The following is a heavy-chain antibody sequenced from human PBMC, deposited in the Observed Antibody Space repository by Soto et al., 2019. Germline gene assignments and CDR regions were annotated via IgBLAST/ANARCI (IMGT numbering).Heavy chain of an antibody. J-gene: IGHJ4*02. CDR3: ARGRYFPLPDF. Sequence: QVQLVESGGGVVQPGRSLTLSCAASGFTFRTYAMHWVRQAPGKGLEWVAVMSDDGSTIFYTDSVKGRFTISRDNSKNTLYLQMNNLRVEDTAVYYCARGRYFPLPDFWGQGTLVTVSS. D-gene: IGHD1-1*01. CDR1: GFTFRTYA. V-gene: IGHV3-30-3*01. CDR2: MSDDGSTI.